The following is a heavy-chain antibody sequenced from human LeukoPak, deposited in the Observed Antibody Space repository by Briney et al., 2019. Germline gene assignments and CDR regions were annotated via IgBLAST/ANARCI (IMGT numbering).Heavy chain of an antibody. CDR1: EFTFSTYS. J-gene: IGHJ4*02. Sequence: GGSLRLSCAASEFTFSTYSMNWARQAPGKGLEWVSSISASSDYIFYADSVKGRFTMSRDNAKNTLYLQMNSLRVEDTAVYYCARVKFGDYAVDYWGQGTLVTVSS. D-gene: IGHD4-17*01. CDR2: ISASSDYI. CDR3: ARVKFGDYAVDY. V-gene: IGHV3-21*01.